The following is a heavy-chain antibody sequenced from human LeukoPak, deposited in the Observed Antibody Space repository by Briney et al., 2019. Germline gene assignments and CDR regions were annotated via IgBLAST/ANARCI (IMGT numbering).Heavy chain of an antibody. D-gene: IGHD5-18*01. CDR3: AKSPAWVRAFDY. Sequence: GGSLRLSCAASGFTFSSYAMSWVRQAPGKGLEWVSAISGSGGSTYYADSVKGRFTISRDNSKNTLYLQINSLRAEDTAVYYCAKSPAWVRAFDYWGQGTLVTVSS. J-gene: IGHJ4*02. V-gene: IGHV3-23*01. CDR1: GFTFSSYA. CDR2: ISGSGGST.